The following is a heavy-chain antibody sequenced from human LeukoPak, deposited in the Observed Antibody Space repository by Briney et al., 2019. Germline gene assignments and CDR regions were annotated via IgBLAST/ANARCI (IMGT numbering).Heavy chain of an antibody. CDR2: INPNSGGT. CDR1: GYTFTGYY. D-gene: IGHD3-22*01. Sequence: GASVKVSCKASGYTFTGYYMHWVRQAPGQGLEWMGWINPNSGGTNYAQKFQGRVTITRNTSISTAYMELSSLRSEDTAVYYCARGPYYYDSSGSQTRSYYYYYMDVWGKGTTVTVSS. V-gene: IGHV1-2*02. CDR3: ARGPYYYDSSGSQTRSYYYYYMDV. J-gene: IGHJ6*03.